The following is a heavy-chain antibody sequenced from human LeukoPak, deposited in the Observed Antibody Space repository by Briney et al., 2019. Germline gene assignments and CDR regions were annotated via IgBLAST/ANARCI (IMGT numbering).Heavy chain of an antibody. J-gene: IGHJ6*02. V-gene: IGHV4-34*01. CDR1: GFTFSSYA. Sequence: PGGSLRLSCAASGFTFSSYAMTWVRQPPGKGLEWIGEINHSGSTNYNPSLKSRVTISVDTSKNQFSLKLSSVTAADTTVYYCARFYGTITMSRAYGMDVWGQGTTVTVSS. CDR3: ARFYGTITMSRAYGMDV. CDR2: INHSGST. D-gene: IGHD3-10*02.